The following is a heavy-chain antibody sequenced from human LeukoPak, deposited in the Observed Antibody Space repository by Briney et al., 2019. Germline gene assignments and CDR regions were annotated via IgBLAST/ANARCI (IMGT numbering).Heavy chain of an antibody. CDR1: GFSFSTYA. D-gene: IGHD3-16*02. CDR3: ARDLSFGELSLYTFDP. Sequence: GGSLRLSCAASGFSFSTYALSWVRQAPGKGLEWVASISSSGSDIYHTDSLKGRFTISRDNAKNSVYLRMNSLRAEDTAVYYCARDLSFGELSLYTFDPWGQGTLVTVSP. J-gene: IGHJ5*02. V-gene: IGHV3-21*01. CDR2: ISSSGSDI.